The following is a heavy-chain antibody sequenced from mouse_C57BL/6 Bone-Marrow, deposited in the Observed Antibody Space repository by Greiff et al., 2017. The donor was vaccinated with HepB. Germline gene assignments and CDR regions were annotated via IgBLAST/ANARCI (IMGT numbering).Heavy chain of an antibody. D-gene: IGHD1-1*01. CDR3: ARNYGSSLWYFDV. J-gene: IGHJ1*03. Sequence: QVHVKQPGAELVKPGASVKLSCKASGYTFTSYWMHWVKQRPGRGLEWIGRIDPNSGGTKYNEKFKSKATLTVDKPSSTAYMQLSSLTSEDSAVYYCARNYGSSLWYFDVWGTGTTVTVSS. CDR2: IDPNSGGT. CDR1: GYTFTSYW. V-gene: IGHV1-72*01.